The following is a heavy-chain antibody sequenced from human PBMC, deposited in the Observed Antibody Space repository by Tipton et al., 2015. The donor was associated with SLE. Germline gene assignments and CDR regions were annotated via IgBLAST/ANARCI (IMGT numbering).Heavy chain of an antibody. CDR2: ISSTAIII. J-gene: IGHJ5*01. CDR3: AFDSSGYFAS. CDR1: GFSFSSSE. D-gene: IGHD3-22*01. V-gene: IGHV3-48*03. Sequence: GSLRLSCAASGFSFSSSEMSWVRQAPGRGLEWLSYISSTAIIIYYADSVKGQFTVSRDNAKNSLYLQMNSLRVEDTTVHYCAFDSSGYFASWGQGTLVTVSS.